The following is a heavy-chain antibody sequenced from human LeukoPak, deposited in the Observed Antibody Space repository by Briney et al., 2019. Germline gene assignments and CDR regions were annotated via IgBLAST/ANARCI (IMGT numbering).Heavy chain of an antibody. CDR1: GGSISSGGYY. CDR3: ASTGDSSGYINY. CDR2: IYYSGST. Sequence: SETPSLTCAVSGGSISSGGYYWSWIRQHPGKGLEWIGYIYYSGSTYYNPSLKSRVTISVDTSKNQFSLKLSSVTAADTAVYYCASTGDSSGYINYWGQGTLVTVSS. D-gene: IGHD3-22*01. V-gene: IGHV4-31*11. J-gene: IGHJ4*02.